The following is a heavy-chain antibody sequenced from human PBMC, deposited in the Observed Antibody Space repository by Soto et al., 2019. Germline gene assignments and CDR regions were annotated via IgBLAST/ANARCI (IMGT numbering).Heavy chain of an antibody. Sequence: PSPTLSLTCAISGDSVSSKSAAWHWIRLSPSRGLEWLGRTYYRSKWSSNYAVSVKSRITINPDTSKNQFSLQLRSVTPDDAAMYYCARTGDYPVDYWGQGTLVTVSS. CDR3: ARTGDYPVDY. CDR2: TYYRSKWSS. D-gene: IGHD7-27*01. CDR1: GDSVSSKSAA. J-gene: IGHJ4*02. V-gene: IGHV6-1*01.